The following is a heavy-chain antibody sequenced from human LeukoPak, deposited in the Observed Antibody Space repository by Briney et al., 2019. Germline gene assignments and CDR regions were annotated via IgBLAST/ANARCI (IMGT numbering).Heavy chain of an antibody. CDR2: LFTGGGRT. V-gene: IGHV3-23*01. D-gene: IGHD3-10*01. J-gene: IGHJ4*02. Sequence: GSLRLSCAASGFTFNNYLMSWVRQAPGKGLEWVSVLFTGGGRTLYADSVKGRFTISGDTSRTTLYLQMNGLGAEDTAVYYCAKECDYSPGHKFDLWGQGTLVTVSS. CDR3: AKECDYSPGHKFDL. CDR1: GFTFNNYL.